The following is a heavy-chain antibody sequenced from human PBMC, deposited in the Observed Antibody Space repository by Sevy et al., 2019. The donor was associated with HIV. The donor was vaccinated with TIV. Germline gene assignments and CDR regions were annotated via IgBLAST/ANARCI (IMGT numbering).Heavy chain of an antibody. CDR3: ASGFLEWLFLEAFDI. J-gene: IGHJ3*02. Sequence: GGSLRLSCAASGFTFSSYAMHWVRQAPGKGLEWVAVISYDGSNKYYADSVKGRFTISRDNSKNTLYLQMNSLRAEDTAVYYCASGFLEWLFLEAFDIWGQGTMVTVSS. CDR1: GFTFSSYA. V-gene: IGHV3-30-3*01. D-gene: IGHD3-3*01. CDR2: ISYDGSNK.